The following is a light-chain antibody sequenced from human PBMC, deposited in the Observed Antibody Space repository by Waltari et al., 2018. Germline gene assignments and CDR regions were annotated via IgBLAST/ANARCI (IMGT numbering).Light chain of an antibody. Sequence: QSALTQPRSVSGSPGQSVTISCTGTSSDVGGYNYVSWYQQHPGKAPKLMIYDVSKRPPGVPDRFSGSKSGNTASLTISGLHAEDEADYYCCSYAGSYTYVFGTGTKVTVL. J-gene: IGLJ1*01. CDR2: DVS. CDR1: SSDVGGYNY. CDR3: CSYAGSYTYV. V-gene: IGLV2-11*01.